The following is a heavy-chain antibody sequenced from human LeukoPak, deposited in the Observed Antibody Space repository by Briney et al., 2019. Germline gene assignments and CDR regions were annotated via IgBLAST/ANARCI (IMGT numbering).Heavy chain of an antibody. CDR2: LFYSGNT. J-gene: IGHJ4*02. V-gene: IGHV4-59*08. Sequence: SETLSLTCTVSGGSISSYYWSWIRQPPGKGLEWIGSLFYSGNTNYNPSLKSRVTISLDTSKNQVSLKLSSVTAADTAVYYCTRGSSPFDYWGQGTLVTVSS. CDR1: GGSISSYY. CDR3: TRGSSPFDY.